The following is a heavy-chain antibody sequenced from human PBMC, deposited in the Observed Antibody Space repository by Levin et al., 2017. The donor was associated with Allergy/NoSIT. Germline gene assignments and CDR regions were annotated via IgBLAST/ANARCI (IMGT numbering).Heavy chain of an antibody. CDR3: ARQGHCSGGSCFLSWFDP. D-gene: IGHD2-15*01. J-gene: IGHJ5*02. CDR2: IYYSGST. CDR1: GGSISSSSYY. Sequence: SQTLSLTCTVSGGSISSSSYYWGWIRQPPGKGLEWIGSIYYSGSTYYNPSLKSRVTISVDTSKNQFSLKLSSVTAADTAVYYCARQGHCSGGSCFLSWFDPWGQGTLVTVSS. V-gene: IGHV4-39*01.